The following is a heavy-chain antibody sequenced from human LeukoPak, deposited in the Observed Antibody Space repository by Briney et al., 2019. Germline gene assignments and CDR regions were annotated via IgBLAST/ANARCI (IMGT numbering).Heavy chain of an antibody. CDR3: ARHQYCSSTSCYTGYYHDSSGYSPFDAFDI. CDR1: GGSISSSSYY. V-gene: IGHV4-39*01. D-gene: IGHD2-2*02. Sequence: SETLSLTCTVSGGSISSSSYYWGWIRQPPGKGLEWIGSIYYSGSTYYNPSLKSRVTISVDTSKNQFSLKLSSVTAADTAVYYCARHQYCSSTSCYTGYYHDSSGYSPFDAFDIWGQGTMVTVSS. J-gene: IGHJ3*02. CDR2: IYYSGST.